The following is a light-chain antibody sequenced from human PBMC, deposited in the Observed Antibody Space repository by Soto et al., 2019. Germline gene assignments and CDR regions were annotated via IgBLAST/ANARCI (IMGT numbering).Light chain of an antibody. CDR3: QPYNSYPST. CDR2: DAS. V-gene: IGKV1-5*01. CDR1: QSISSW. J-gene: IGKJ2*01. Sequence: DIQMTQSPSTLSASVGDRVTITCRASQSISSWLAWYQQKPGKAPKLLIYDASSLESGVPSRISGSGSGTEFTLTISSLQPDDVATYYCQPYNSYPSTFGQGTKLEIK.